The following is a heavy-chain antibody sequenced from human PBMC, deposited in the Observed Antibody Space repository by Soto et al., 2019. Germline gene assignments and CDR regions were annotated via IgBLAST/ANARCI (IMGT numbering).Heavy chain of an antibody. CDR2: IYSGGYT. V-gene: IGHV3-53*01. Sequence: EVQLVESGGGLIRPGGSLRLSCAVSGFTVSNNYMSWVREAPGKGLEGVAVIYSGGYTAYGDSVKGRFTISRDNSKNPLFLQMKSPGADAPAVYSWATHPGGGGYWGQGTLVTVSS. J-gene: IGHJ4*02. CDR3: ATHPGGGGY. D-gene: IGHD3-10*01. CDR1: GFTVSNNY.